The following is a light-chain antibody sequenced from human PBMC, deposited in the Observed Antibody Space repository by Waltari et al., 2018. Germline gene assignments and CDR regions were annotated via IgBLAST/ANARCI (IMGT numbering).Light chain of an antibody. CDR1: SSNIGSNY. Sequence: QSVLTQPPSASGTPGQRVTISCSGSSSNIGSNYVYWYQQLPGTAPKLLIYRNNRRPSGGPDRFSGSKSGTSASLAISGLRSEDEADYYCAAWDDSLSGPVFGGGTQLTVL. J-gene: IGLJ7*01. V-gene: IGLV1-47*01. CDR2: RNN. CDR3: AAWDDSLSGPV.